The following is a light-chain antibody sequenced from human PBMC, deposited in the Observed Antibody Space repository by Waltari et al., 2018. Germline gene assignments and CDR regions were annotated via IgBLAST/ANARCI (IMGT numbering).Light chain of an antibody. V-gene: IGKV2-30*02. CDR1: QSLVHSDGDTP. J-gene: IGKJ1*01. CDR2: QIS. CDR3: MQGTHWPWT. Sequence: DVVMTQSPLSLPVTLGQPASISCTFSQSLVHSDGDTPLTWFLQRPGQSPRRLIYQISKRAAGVPDRFSGSGSVTHFTLKISRVEAEDVGLYYCMQGTHWPWTFGPGTKVEIK.